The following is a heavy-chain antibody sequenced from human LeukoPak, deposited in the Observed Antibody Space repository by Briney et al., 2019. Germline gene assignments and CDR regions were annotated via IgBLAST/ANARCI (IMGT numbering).Heavy chain of an antibody. Sequence: SVRLSCAASGLTFSSYEMNWVRQAPGKGLEWVAVIWYDGRNKFYADSVKGRFTISRDNSKNTLYLQMNSLRAEDTAVYYCARDRAAADLDYWGQGTLLPLFS. CDR1: GLTFSSYE. V-gene: IGHV3-33*08. D-gene: IGHD6-13*01. CDR2: IWYDGRNK. CDR3: ARDRAAADLDY. J-gene: IGHJ4*02.